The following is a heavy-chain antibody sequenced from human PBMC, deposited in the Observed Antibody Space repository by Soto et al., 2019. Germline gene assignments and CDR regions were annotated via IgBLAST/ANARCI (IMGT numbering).Heavy chain of an antibody. V-gene: IGHV1-18*01. J-gene: IGHJ4*02. CDR1: GYTFSSYG. Sequence: ASVKVSCKASGYTFSSYGITWVRQAPGQGLEWMGWISADNGNTKYAQKLQGRLTMTTDTSTRTAYMELRSLRSDDTAVYYCARDPREDYVWGSYRYEFDYWGQGTLVTVSS. CDR3: ARDPREDYVWGSYRYEFDY. D-gene: IGHD3-16*02. CDR2: ISADNGNT.